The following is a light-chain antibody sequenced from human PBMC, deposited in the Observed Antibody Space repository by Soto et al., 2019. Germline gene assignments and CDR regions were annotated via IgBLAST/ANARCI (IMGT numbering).Light chain of an antibody. Sequence: QSALTQPASVSGSPGQSITISCTGTSNDVGGYNYVSWYQQHLGRAPKLMIYEVSNRPSGVSNRFSGSKSAYTASLTISGLQAEDEADYYCNSQTTSGIRVFGTGTKVTVL. CDR2: EVS. CDR3: NSQTTSGIRV. V-gene: IGLV2-14*01. CDR1: SNDVGGYNY. J-gene: IGLJ1*01.